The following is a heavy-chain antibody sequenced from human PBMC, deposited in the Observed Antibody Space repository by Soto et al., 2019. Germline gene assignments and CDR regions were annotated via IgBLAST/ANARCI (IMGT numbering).Heavy chain of an antibody. CDR3: AKLIPFIVGATHFDY. CDR2: ISGSGGST. Sequence: GGSLRLSGAASGFSFGSYAMSWVRQAPGKGLEWVSAISGSGGSTYYADSVKGRFTISRDTSKNTLYLQMNSLRAEDTAVYYCAKLIPFIVGATHFDYWGQGTLVTVSS. D-gene: IGHD1-26*01. CDR1: GFSFGSYA. J-gene: IGHJ4*02. V-gene: IGHV3-23*01.